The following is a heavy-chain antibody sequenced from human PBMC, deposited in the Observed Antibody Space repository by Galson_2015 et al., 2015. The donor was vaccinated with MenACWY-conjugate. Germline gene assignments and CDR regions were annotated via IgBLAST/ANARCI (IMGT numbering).Heavy chain of an antibody. V-gene: IGHV3-21*06. CDR2: IGGSGNYI. D-gene: IGHD2-2*01. J-gene: IGHJ4*02. CDR3: AVYCSSTRCYGASGGY. CDR1: GFTFSSYS. Sequence: SLRLSCAASGFTFSSYSMNWVRQAPGKGLEWVSCIGGSGNYISYADSVKGRFTISRDNAENSLYLQMDSLRAEDTAVYYCAVYCSSTRCYGASGGYWGQGTLVTVSS.